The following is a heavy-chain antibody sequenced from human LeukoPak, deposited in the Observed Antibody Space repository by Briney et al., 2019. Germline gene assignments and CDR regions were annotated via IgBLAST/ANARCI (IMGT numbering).Heavy chain of an antibody. D-gene: IGHD2-2*01. CDR1: GYTFTSYG. CDR3: AKAACSSTSCPPLEHYYYYGMDV. J-gene: IGHJ6*02. V-gene: IGHV1-18*01. Sequence: GASVKVSCKASGYTFTSYGISWVRQAPGQGLEWMGWISAYNGNTNYAQKLQGRVTMTTDTSTSTVYMELRSLRSDDTAVYYCAKAACSSTSCPPLEHYYYYGMDVWGQGTTVTVSS. CDR2: ISAYNGNT.